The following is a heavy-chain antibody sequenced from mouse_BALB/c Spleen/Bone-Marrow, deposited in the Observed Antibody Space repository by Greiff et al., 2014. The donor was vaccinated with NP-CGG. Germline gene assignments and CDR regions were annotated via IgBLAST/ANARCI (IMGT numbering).Heavy chain of an antibody. CDR1: GFNIKDTY. Sequence: VQLQQSGAELVKPGASVKLSCTASGFNIKDTYMHWVKQRPEQGLEWIGRIDPANGDTKYDPKFQGKATITADTSSNTAYLQLSSLTSEDTAVYYCATDSSGYLDYWGQGTTLTVSS. CDR3: ATDSSGYLDY. V-gene: IGHV14-3*02. J-gene: IGHJ2*01. D-gene: IGHD3-2*01. CDR2: IDPANGDT.